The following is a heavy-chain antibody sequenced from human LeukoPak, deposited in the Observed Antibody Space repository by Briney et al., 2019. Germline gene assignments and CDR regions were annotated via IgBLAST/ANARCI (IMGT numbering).Heavy chain of an antibody. CDR2: INPNSGGT. J-gene: IGHJ6*02. CDR3: ARAEVGAKSSGIDYYYYGMVV. CDR1: GYTFTGYY. Sequence: ASVTVSCKASGYTFTGYYMHWVRQAPGQGLEWMGWINPNSGGTNYAQKFQGWVTMTRDTSISTAYMELSRLRSDDTAVYYCARAEVGAKSSGIDYYYYGMVVWGQGTTVTVSS. V-gene: IGHV1-2*04. D-gene: IGHD1-26*01.